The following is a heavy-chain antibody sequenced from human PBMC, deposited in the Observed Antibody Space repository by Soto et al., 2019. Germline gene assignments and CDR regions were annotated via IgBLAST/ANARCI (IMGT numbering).Heavy chain of an antibody. CDR1: GFTFSSYW. CDR3: ARAVHYYDILTGSPVDY. J-gene: IGHJ4*02. V-gene: IGHV3-74*01. Sequence: GGSLRLSCAASGFTFSSYWMHWVRQAPGKGLVWVSRINSDGSSTSYADSVKGRFTISRDNAKNTLYLQMNSLRAEDTAVYYCARAVHYYDILTGSPVDYWGQGTLVTSPQ. CDR2: INSDGSST. D-gene: IGHD3-9*01.